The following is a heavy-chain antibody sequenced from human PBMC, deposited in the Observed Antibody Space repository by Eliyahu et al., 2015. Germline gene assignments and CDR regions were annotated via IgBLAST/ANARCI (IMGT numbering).Heavy chain of an antibody. CDR1: GYTFTSYY. V-gene: IGHV1-46*01. D-gene: IGHD2-8*01. J-gene: IGHJ6*02. CDR3: ARDTQYCTNGVCYRSDNYYYYGMDV. Sequence: QVQLVQSGAEVKKPGASVKVSCKASGYTFTSYYXHWXRQAPGQGLEWMGIINPSGGSTSYAQKFQGRVTMTRDTSTSTVYMELSSLRSEDTAVYYCARDTQYCTNGVCYRSDNYYYYGMDVWGQGTTVTVSS. CDR2: INPSGGST.